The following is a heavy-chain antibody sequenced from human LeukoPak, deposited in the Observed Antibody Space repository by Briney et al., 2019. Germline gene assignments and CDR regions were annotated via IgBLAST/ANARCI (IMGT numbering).Heavy chain of an antibody. CDR2: IYYTGST. V-gene: IGHV4-59*08. CDR1: GGSISRYY. J-gene: IGHJ4*02. Sequence: PSETLSLTCTVSGGSISRYYWSWIRQPPGKGLEWIGYIYYTGSTNYNPSLKSRVTISVDTSKNQFSLKLSSVTAADTAVYYCARHAQPGTLREFDYWGQGTLVTVSS. CDR3: ARHAQPGTLREFDY. D-gene: IGHD1-26*01.